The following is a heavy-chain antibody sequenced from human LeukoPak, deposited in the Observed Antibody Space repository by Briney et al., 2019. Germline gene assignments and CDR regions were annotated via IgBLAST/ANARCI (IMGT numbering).Heavy chain of an antibody. V-gene: IGHV1-18*01. D-gene: IGHD5-18*01. CDR2: ISAYNGNT. CDR3: ARNPEGYSYGQRVDY. Sequence: GASVKVSCKASGYTFTSYGISWVRQAPGQGLEWMGWISAYNGNTNYAQKLQGRVTMTTDTSTSTAYMELRSLRSDDTAVYYCARNPEGYSYGQRVDYWGQGTLVTVSS. J-gene: IGHJ4*02. CDR1: GYTFTSYG.